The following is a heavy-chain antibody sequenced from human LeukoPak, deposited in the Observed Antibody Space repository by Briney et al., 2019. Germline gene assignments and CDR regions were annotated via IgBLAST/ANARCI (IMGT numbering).Heavy chain of an antibody. Sequence: GGSLRLSCAASGFTFSSYGMHWVRQAPGKGLEWVAFIRYDGSNKYYADSVKGRFTISRDTSKNTLYLQMKSLRAEGTAVYYCAKSGDFPPGYFDYWGQGTLVTVSS. J-gene: IGHJ4*02. CDR3: AKSGDFPPGYFDY. V-gene: IGHV3-30*02. D-gene: IGHD7-27*01. CDR1: GFTFSSYG. CDR2: IRYDGSNK.